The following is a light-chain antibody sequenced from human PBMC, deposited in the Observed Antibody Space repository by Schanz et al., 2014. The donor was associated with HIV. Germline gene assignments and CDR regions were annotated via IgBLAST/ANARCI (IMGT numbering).Light chain of an antibody. Sequence: DIVLTQSPATLSLSPGERATLSCRASQSVSNFLAWYQQKPGQAPRLLIYSASNRAAGIPDRFSGGESGTDFTLTIDSLEPEDFAVYYCQQRSDWPPEVTFGQGTRLEIK. CDR1: QSVSNF. V-gene: IGKV3-11*01. CDR3: QQRSDWPPEVT. CDR2: SAS. J-gene: IGKJ5*01.